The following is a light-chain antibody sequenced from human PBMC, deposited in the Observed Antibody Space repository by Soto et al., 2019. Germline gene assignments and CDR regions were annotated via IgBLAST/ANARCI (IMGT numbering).Light chain of an antibody. Sequence: EIVMTQSPATLSVSPGERATLSCRASQRVSSNLAWYQQKPGQAPRLLIYGASTSAPGILSRFRGSGSGTEFTLTISSRLSEDFAVFCLQQYDLWPITFGHGTRVEIK. V-gene: IGKV3-15*01. CDR1: QRVSSN. CDR3: QQYDLWPIT. J-gene: IGKJ5*01. CDR2: GAS.